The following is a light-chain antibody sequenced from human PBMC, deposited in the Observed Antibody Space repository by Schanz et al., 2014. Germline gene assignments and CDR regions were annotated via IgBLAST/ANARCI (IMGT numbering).Light chain of an antibody. Sequence: EIVLTQSPGTLSLSPGERATLSCRASQSVGNSLAWYQHKPGQAPRLLIYDASNRATGIPARFSGSGSGADFTLTISRLEPEDFAVYYCQQFGGSPLTFGAGTKVDIK. CDR1: QSVGNS. V-gene: IGKV3-20*01. CDR3: QQFGGSPLT. J-gene: IGKJ4*01. CDR2: DAS.